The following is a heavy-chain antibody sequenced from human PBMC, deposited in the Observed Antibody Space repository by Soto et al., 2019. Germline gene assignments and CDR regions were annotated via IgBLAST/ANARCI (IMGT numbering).Heavy chain of an antibody. V-gene: IGHV4-39*01. Sequence: QLQLQESGPGLVKPSETLSLTCTVSGGSISSTCYYWGWIRQPPGRGLEWIGSMYYSGSTYYNPSLKSRVTITEDTSKNQFSLRLSSVTAADTAVYYCAGAGWEVRHFDYWGQGSQVTVSS. CDR3: AGAGWEVRHFDY. D-gene: IGHD1-26*01. J-gene: IGHJ4*02. CDR1: GGSISSTCYY. CDR2: MYYSGST.